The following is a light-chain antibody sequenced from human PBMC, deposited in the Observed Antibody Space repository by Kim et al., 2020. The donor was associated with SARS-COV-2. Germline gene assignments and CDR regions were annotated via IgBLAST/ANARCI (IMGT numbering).Light chain of an antibody. V-gene: IGKV3-20*01. CDR2: GVY. J-gene: IGKJ5*01. CDR3: NQYGATPPVT. Sequence: PGESVTLSGRASEVLKNNYRAWYQQKPGQAPRLRIYGVYYRATGIPDRFRGAGSEADFTLSITNVQPEDFAVYYCNQYGATPPVTFGRGTRLEIK. CDR1: EVLKNNY.